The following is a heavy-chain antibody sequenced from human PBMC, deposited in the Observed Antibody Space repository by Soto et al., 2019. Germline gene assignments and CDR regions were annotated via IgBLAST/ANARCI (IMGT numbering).Heavy chain of an antibody. CDR1: GYTFTIYD. J-gene: IGHJ3*01. CDR3: ARALIFNYDILTGLGASDF. V-gene: IGHV1-2*04. CDR2: INPNSGGT. D-gene: IGHD3-9*01. Sequence: ASVKVSCTSSGYTFTIYDRHWVRQAPGQGLEWMGWINPNSGGTNYAQKFQGWVTMTRDTSISTAYMELSRLRSDDTAVYYCARALIFNYDILTGLGASDFWCQGKMVTVSS.